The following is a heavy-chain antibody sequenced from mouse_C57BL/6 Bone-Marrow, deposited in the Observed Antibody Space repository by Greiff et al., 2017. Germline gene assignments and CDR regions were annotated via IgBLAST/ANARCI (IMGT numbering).Heavy chain of an antibody. CDR1: GYTFTSYG. Sequence: VKLQQSGAELARPGASVKLSCKASGYTFTSYGISWVKQRTGQGLEWIGEIYPRSGNTYYNEKFKGKATLTADKTSSSAYMELRSLASEDSAVYCSARSEAAQAHFDYWGQGTTLTVAS. D-gene: IGHD3-2*02. J-gene: IGHJ2*01. CDR3: ARSEAAQAHFDY. CDR2: IYPRSGNT. V-gene: IGHV1-81*01.